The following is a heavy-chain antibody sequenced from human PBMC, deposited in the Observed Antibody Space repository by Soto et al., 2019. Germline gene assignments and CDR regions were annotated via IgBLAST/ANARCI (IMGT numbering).Heavy chain of an antibody. Sequence: QITLKESGPTLVKPTQTLTLTCTFSGFSLTTTGVAVGWIRQPPGKALEWLALIYWDDDKRYSPSLKSRLTITKDTSKNQVLLTMINMDPVDTATYYCAHERVVNPWYSFDYWGQGALVTVSS. J-gene: IGHJ4*02. CDR3: AHERVVNPWYSFDY. CDR1: GFSLTTTGVA. CDR2: IYWDDDK. D-gene: IGHD3-3*01. V-gene: IGHV2-5*02.